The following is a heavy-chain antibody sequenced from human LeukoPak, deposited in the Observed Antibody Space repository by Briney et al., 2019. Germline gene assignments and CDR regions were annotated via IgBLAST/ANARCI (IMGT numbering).Heavy chain of an antibody. CDR2: INKYTANP. CDR3: ARHDNDDDFDY. Sequence: ASVKVSCKASGYTFTRYAINWLRQAPGQGLEWMGWINKYTANPAYAQGFTERFVFSLDTSVTTAYLQISNLKTEDTAVYYCARHDNDDDFDYWGQGTLVTVSS. V-gene: IGHV7-4-1*02. D-gene: IGHD3-16*01. CDR1: GYTFTRYA. J-gene: IGHJ4*02.